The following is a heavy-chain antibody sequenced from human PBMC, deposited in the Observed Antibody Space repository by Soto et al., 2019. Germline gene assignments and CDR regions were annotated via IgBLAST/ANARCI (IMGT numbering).Heavy chain of an antibody. D-gene: IGHD6-13*01. Sequence: QVTLKESGPVLVKPTETVTLTCTVSGFSLSNARMCVSWLRQPPGQALEWLAHIFSNDEKSYSTSLKSRLTISKDTSKSQVVLTMTNMDPVATASYYCSRIFSSWCDYWGQGTLVTVSS. CDR2: IFSNDEK. V-gene: IGHV2-26*01. CDR3: SRIFSSWCDY. J-gene: IGHJ4*02. CDR1: GFSLSNARMC.